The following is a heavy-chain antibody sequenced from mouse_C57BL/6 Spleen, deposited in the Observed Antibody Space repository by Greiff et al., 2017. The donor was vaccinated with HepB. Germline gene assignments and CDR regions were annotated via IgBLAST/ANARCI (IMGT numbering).Heavy chain of an antibody. CDR3: ARSDYYGSSSYFDH. V-gene: IGHV1-26*01. CDR1: GYTFTDYY. Sequence: EVQLQQSGPELVKPGASVKISCKASGYTFTDYYMNWVKQSHGKSLEWIGDINPNNGGTSYNQKFKGKATLTVDKSSSTAYMELRSLTSEDSAVYYCARSDYYGSSSYFDHWGQGTTLTVSS. D-gene: IGHD1-1*01. CDR2: INPNNGGT. J-gene: IGHJ2*01.